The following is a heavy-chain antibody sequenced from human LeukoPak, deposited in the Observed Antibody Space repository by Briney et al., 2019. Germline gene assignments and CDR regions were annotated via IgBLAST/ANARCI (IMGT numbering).Heavy chain of an antibody. J-gene: IGHJ4*02. D-gene: IGHD1-14*01. CDR1: GFTVITND. CDR3: ARGVEPLAANTLAY. CDR2: LYSDGNT. Sequence: PGGSLRLFCAASGFTVITNDMTWVRQAPGKGPEWVSVLYSDGNTKYADSVQGRFTISRDNSKNTLYLEMNSLSPDDTAVYYCARGVEPLAANTLAYWGQGTLVTVSS. V-gene: IGHV3-53*01.